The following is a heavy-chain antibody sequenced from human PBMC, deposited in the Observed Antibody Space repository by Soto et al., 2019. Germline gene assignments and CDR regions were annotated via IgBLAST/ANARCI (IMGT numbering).Heavy chain of an antibody. CDR3: AKDLLRYFDWLLDYFDY. V-gene: IGHV3-23*01. D-gene: IGHD3-9*01. J-gene: IGHJ4*02. CDR1: GFTFSSYA. CDR2: ISGSGGST. Sequence: GGSLRLSCAASGFTFSSYAMSWVRQAPGKGLEWVSAISGSGGSTYYADSVKGRFTISRDNSKNTLYLQMNSLRAEDTAVYYCAKDLLRYFDWLLDYFDYWGQGTLVTVSS.